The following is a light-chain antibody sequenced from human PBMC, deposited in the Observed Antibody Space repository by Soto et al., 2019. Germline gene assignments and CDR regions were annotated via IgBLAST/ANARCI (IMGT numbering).Light chain of an antibody. V-gene: IGLV1-44*01. CDR2: SNS. CDR3: AAWDDSLTGSWV. J-gene: IGLJ3*02. CDR1: SSNIGNNP. Sequence: QSVLTQPPSASGTPGQRVTISCSGSSSNIGNNPVNWYQQLPGTAPKLLIYSNSHRPSGVPDRFSGSKSGTSASLAISGLQSEDEADYYWAAWDDSLTGSWVFGGGTKLTVL.